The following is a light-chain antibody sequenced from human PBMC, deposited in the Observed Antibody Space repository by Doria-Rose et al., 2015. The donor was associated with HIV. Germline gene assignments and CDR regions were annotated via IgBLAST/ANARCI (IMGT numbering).Light chain of an antibody. J-gene: IGLJ3*02. CDR3: QVWDSSSDHWV. CDR1: NVGGET. CDR2: DDN. V-gene: IGLV3-21*02. Sequence: SYELIQPPSVSVAPGQTARITCGENNVGGETVHWYQQKTVQVPVLVVYDDNDRPSGIPERFSGSNSGNTATLTISRVEAGDEADYYCQVWDSSSDHWVFGGGTKLTVL.